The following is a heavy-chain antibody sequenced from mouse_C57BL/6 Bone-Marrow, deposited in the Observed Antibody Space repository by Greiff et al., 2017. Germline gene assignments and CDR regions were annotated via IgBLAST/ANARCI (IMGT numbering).Heavy chain of an antibody. D-gene: IGHD2-12*01. J-gene: IGHJ1*03. Sequence: VQLQQPGAELVKPGASVKMSCKVSGYTFTSYWITWVKQRLGQGLVWIGDIYPGSGSTNYNEKFKSKATLTVDTSSSTSYMQLSSLPSEDSAVFYCARPYYSYYWYFDVWGTGTTVTGSS. CDR1: GYTFTSYW. CDR2: IYPGSGST. CDR3: ARPYYSYYWYFDV. V-gene: IGHV1-55*01.